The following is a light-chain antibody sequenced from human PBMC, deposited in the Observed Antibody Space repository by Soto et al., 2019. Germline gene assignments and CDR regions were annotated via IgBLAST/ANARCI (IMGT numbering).Light chain of an antibody. Sequence: DIQMTQSPYTLSAHVGDIVNISCRASQSVNSWLAWYQQKPGKAPKLLIYKASTLESGVPSRFGGSGSGTEFTLTITSLQPEDCATYYCQQYNSFSWTFGQGTKV. J-gene: IGKJ1*01. V-gene: IGKV1-5*03. CDR1: QSVNSW. CDR3: QQYNSFSWT. CDR2: KAS.